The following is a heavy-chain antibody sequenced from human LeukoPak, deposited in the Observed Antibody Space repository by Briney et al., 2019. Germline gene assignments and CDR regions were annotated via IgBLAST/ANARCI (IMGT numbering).Heavy chain of an antibody. CDR3: ARDRSRFYY. CDR2: IKEDGSDK. V-gene: IGHV3-7*03. Sequence: GGSLRLSCAASGFTFSSYWMSWVRQAPGKGLEWVAYIKEDGSDKNYVDSVKGRFTISRDNAKNSLYLQMNSPRAEDTAMYYCARDRSRFYYWGQGTLVTVSS. CDR1: GFTFSSYW. J-gene: IGHJ4*02.